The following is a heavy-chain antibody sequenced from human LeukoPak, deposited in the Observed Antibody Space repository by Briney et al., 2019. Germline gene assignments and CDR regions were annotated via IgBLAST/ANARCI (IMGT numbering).Heavy chain of an antibody. CDR1: GGTFSSYA. Sequence: SVKVSCKASGGTFSSYAISWVRQAPGQGLEWMGGIIPVFGTANYAQKFQGRVTITTDESTSTAYMELSSLRSEDTAVYYCARGKSGYDNLFDYWGQGTLVTVSS. CDR3: ARGKSGYDNLFDY. CDR2: IIPVFGTA. V-gene: IGHV1-69*05. J-gene: IGHJ4*02. D-gene: IGHD5-12*01.